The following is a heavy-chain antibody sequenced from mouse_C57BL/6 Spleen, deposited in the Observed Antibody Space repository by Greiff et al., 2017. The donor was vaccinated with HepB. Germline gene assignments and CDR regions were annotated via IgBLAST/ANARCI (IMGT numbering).Heavy chain of an antibody. Sequence: VQLQQSGAELVKPGASVKISCKASGYAFSSYWMNWVKQRPGKGLEWIGQIYPGDGDTNYNGKFKGKATLTADKSSSTAYMQLSSLTSEDSAVYFCARGGLLDAMDYWGQGTSVTVSS. J-gene: IGHJ4*01. CDR3: ARGGLLDAMDY. D-gene: IGHD2-3*01. V-gene: IGHV1-80*01. CDR2: IYPGDGDT. CDR1: GYAFSSYW.